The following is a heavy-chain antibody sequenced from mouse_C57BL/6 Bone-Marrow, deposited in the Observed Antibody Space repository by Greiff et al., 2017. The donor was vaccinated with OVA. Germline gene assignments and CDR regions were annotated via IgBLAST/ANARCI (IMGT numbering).Heavy chain of an antibody. V-gene: IGHV5-9-1*02. CDR1: GFTFSSYA. J-gene: IGHJ3*01. CDR3: TRGGGLAWFAY. CDR2: ISSCGDYI. Sequence: EVHLVESGEGLVKPGGSLKLSCAASGFTFSSYAMSWVRQTPEKRLEWFAYISSCGDYIYYADTVKGRFTISRDNARNTLYLQMSSLKSEDTAMYYCTRGGGLAWFAYWGQGTLVTVSA.